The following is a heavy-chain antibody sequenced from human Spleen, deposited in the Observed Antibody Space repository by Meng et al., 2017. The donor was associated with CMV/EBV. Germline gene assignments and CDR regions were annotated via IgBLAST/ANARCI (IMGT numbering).Heavy chain of an antibody. CDR1: GGSISSSSYY. J-gene: IGHJ6*02. V-gene: IGHV4-61*03. CDR2: IYYRGNT. CDR3: ARETMTGTTTGGDYYYHYGMDV. D-gene: IGHD1-7*01. Sequence: GSLRLSCTVSGGSISSSSYYWGWIRQPPGKGLEWIGYIYYRGNTDYNPSLKSRITISLDTSKNYFSLNLRSVTAADTAVYYCARETMTGTTTGGDYYYHYGMDVWGQGATVTVSS.